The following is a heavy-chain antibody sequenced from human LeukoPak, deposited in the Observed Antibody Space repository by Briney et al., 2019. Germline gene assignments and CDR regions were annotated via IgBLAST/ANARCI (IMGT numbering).Heavy chain of an antibody. Sequence: GRSLRLACAASGFTLSSYAMRWVRQAPGKGLEWVAVISYDGRNKYYADSVKGRFTISRDNSKNTLYLQMNSLRAEDTAVYYCARDGVLAVAGTNCYYYGMDVWGQGTTVTVSS. J-gene: IGHJ6*02. CDR2: ISYDGRNK. D-gene: IGHD6-19*01. V-gene: IGHV3-30*04. CDR1: GFTLSSYA. CDR3: ARDGVLAVAGTNCYYYGMDV.